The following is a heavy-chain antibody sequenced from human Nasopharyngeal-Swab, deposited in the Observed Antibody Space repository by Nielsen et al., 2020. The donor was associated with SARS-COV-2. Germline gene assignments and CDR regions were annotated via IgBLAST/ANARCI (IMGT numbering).Heavy chain of an antibody. CDR3: ARGPPYSGSYWDAFDI. D-gene: IGHD1-26*01. J-gene: IGHJ3*02. CDR2: INSDGLST. Sequence: GGSLRLSCAASGFTFSKYWMHWVRQAPGKGLVWVSQINSDGLSTSYADSVKGRFTISRDNAKNMLYLQMNSLKTEDTAVYYCARGPPYSGSYWDAFDIWGQGTMVTVSS. V-gene: IGHV3-74*01. CDR1: GFTFSKYW.